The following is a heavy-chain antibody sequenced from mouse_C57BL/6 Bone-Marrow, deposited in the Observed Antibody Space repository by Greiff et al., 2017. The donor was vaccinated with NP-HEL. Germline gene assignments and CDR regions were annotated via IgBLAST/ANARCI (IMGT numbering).Heavy chain of an antibody. J-gene: IGHJ2*01. D-gene: IGHD2-4*01. CDR1: GYTFTSYW. CDR2: IHPNSGST. CDR3: ARRFYYDYGVDY. V-gene: IGHV1-64*01. Sequence: VQLQQPGAELVMPGASVKLSCKASGYTFTSYWMHWVKQRPGQGLEWIGMIHPNSGSTNYNEKFKSKATLTVDKSSSTAYMQLSSLTSEDSAVYYCARRFYYDYGVDYWGQGTTLTVSS.